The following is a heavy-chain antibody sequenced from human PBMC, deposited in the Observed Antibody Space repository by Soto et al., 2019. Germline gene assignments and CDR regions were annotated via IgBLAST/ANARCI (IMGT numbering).Heavy chain of an antibody. Sequence: SVKVSCKASGFTFTSSAVQWVRQARGQRLEWIGWIVVGSGNTNYAQKFQERVTITRDMSTSTAYMELSSLRSEDTAVYYCAVVCVLKYSSGPYPYYYYYYGMDVWGQGTTVTVSS. D-gene: IGHD6-19*01. J-gene: IGHJ6*02. CDR3: AVVCVLKYSSGPYPYYYYYYGMDV. CDR2: IVVGSGNT. V-gene: IGHV1-58*01. CDR1: GFTFTSSA.